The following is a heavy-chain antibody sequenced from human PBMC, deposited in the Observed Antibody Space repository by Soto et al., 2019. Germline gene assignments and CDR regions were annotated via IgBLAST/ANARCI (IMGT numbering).Heavy chain of an antibody. CDR2: ITDDGGDT. D-gene: IGHD2-2*01. V-gene: IGHV3-23*01. J-gene: IGHJ4*02. CDR1: GFTFSSYA. Sequence: GGSLRLSCAASGFTFSSYAMSWVRQSPGQGLEWVSAITDDGGDTYQADSVKGRVTITRENTKSTMYLQMNSLITEDTAVFYCAKGSRSSRPYYFDSWGQGTLVTVSS. CDR3: AKGSRSSRPYYFDS.